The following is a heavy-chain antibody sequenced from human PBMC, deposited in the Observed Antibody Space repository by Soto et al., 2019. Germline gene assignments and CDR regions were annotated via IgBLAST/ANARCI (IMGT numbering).Heavy chain of an antibody. J-gene: IGHJ5*02. D-gene: IGHD2-2*01. CDR2: ISAYNGNT. CDR3: AREEFGVHASWFDP. Sequence: QVQLVQSGTEVKKPGASVKVSCKASGYIFTTYSIAWVRQAPGQGLEWMGWISAYNGNTNYAQKFQGRVTMTTDTSTNPAYMELRSLRSDDTDVYFCAREEFGVHASWFDPWGQGTLVTVSS. CDR1: GYIFTTYS. V-gene: IGHV1-18*01.